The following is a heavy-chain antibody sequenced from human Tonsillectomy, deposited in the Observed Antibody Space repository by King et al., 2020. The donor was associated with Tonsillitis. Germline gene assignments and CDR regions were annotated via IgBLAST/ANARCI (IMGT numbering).Heavy chain of an antibody. CDR1: GFTFSTYW. D-gene: IGHD3-3*01. Sequence: QLVQSGGGLVQPGESLRLSCAASGFTFSTYWMSWVRQAPGKGLEWVANIKQDGSEIYYVDSVKGRFTISRDNVKNSLYLQMNRLRAEDTAMYYCAIYDFWSGYYPYWGQGTLVTVSS. CDR3: AIYDFWSGYYPY. V-gene: IGHV3-7*01. J-gene: IGHJ4*02. CDR2: IKQDGSEI.